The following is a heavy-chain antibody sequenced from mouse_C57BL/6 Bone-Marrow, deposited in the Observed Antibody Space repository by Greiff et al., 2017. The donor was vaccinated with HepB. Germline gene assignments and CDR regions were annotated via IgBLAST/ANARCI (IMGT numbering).Heavy chain of an antibody. D-gene: IGHD2-3*01. CDR1: GFTFSSYG. J-gene: IGHJ2*01. Sequence: EVMLVESGGDLVKPGGSLKLSCAASGFTFSSYGMSWVRQTPDKRLEWVATISSGGSYTYYPDSVKGRFTISRDNAKNTLYLQMSSLKSEDTAMYYCARQGSMIYFDYWGQGTTLTVSS. V-gene: IGHV5-6*01. CDR3: ARQGSMIYFDY. CDR2: ISSGGSYT.